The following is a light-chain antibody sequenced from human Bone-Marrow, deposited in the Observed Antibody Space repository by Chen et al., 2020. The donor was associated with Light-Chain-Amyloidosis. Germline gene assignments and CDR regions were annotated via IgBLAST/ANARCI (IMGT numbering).Light chain of an antibody. Sequence: EIVMTQSPATLSVSPGERATLSCRASQSVSRNLAWYQQKPGQAPRLLIYGASTRATGIPARFSGSGSGTEFTLTISSLQSEDVAVYYCQQYNNWPRGTFGQGTKVEIK. CDR1: QSVSRN. CDR3: QQYNNWPRGT. V-gene: IGKV3-15*01. J-gene: IGKJ1*01. CDR2: GAS.